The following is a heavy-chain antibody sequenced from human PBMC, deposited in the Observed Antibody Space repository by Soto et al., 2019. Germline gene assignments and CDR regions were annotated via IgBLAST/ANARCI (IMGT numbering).Heavy chain of an antibody. J-gene: IGHJ6*02. V-gene: IGHV1-69*13. CDR1: GGTFSSYA. CDR2: IIPIFGTA. CDR3: ARTEEAAADPYYYYYYGMDV. Sequence: ASVKVSCKASGGTFSSYAISWVRQAPGQGLEWMGGIIPIFGTANYAQKFQGRVTITADESTSTAYMELSSLRSEDTAVYYCARTEEAAADPYYYYYYGMDVWGQGTTVTVSS. D-gene: IGHD6-13*01.